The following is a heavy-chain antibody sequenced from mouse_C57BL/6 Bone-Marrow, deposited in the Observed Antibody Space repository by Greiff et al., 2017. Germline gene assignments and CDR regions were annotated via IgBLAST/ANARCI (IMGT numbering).Heavy chain of an antibody. CDR1: GFTFNTYA. CDR2: IRSKSSNYAT. V-gene: IGHV10-3*01. CDR3: VRETFYSNFYYAMDY. D-gene: IGHD2-5*01. Sequence: DVQLQESGGGLVQPKGSLKLSCAASGFTFNTYAMHWVRQAPGKGLEWVARIRSKSSNYATYYADSVKDRFTISRDDSQSMLYLQMNNLKTEDTAMYYCVRETFYSNFYYAMDYWGQGTSVTVSS. J-gene: IGHJ4*01.